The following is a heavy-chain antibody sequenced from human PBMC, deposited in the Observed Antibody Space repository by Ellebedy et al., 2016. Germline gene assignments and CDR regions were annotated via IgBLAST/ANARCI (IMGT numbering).Heavy chain of an antibody. D-gene: IGHD3-3*01. J-gene: IGHJ5*02. CDR3: TREGMYYDFWNGNNNWFDP. CDR1: GFTFGSYT. V-gene: IGHV3-23*01. Sequence: GESLKISXAASGFTFGSYTMSWVRQAPGKGLEWVSSISGSGGSTYYGDSVKGRFTISRDNSKNAVHLQMNSLRGEDTAVYYCTREGMYYDFWNGNNNWFDPWGQGTLVTVSS. CDR2: ISGSGGST.